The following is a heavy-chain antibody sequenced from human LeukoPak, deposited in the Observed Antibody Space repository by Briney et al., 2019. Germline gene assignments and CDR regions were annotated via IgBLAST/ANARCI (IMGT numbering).Heavy chain of an antibody. CDR2: ISSSGSTM. CDR3: AKGGYSNGRYYYYYMDV. V-gene: IGHV3-48*03. CDR1: GFTFSSYE. Sequence: GGSLRLSCAASGFTFSSYEMNWVRQAPGKGLEWVSYISSSGSTMYYADSVKGRFTISRDNSKNTLYLQMNSLRAEDTAVYYCAKGGYSNGRYYYYYMDVWGEGTTVTVSS. J-gene: IGHJ6*03. D-gene: IGHD5-18*01.